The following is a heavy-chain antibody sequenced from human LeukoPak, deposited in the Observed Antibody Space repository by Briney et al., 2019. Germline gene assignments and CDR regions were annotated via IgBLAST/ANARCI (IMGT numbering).Heavy chain of an antibody. Sequence: SQTLSLTCAVSGGSISSGGYSWSWIRQPPGKGLEWIGYIYHSGSTYYNPSLKSRVTISVDRSKNQFSLKLSSVTAADTAVYYCARGRIAARGGWFDPWGQGTLVTVSS. J-gene: IGHJ5*02. V-gene: IGHV4-30-2*01. CDR2: IYHSGST. CDR3: ARGRIAARGGWFDP. CDR1: GGSISSGGYS. D-gene: IGHD6-6*01.